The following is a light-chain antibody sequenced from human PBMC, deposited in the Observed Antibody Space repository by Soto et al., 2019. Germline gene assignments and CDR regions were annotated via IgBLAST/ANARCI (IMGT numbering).Light chain of an antibody. CDR2: DVS. Sequence: QSALTQPASVSGSPGQSITISCTGTSSDVGSYNYVSWYQQYPGKAPKLMIYDVSNRPSGVSYRFSGSKSGNTASLTISGLQAEDEADYYCSSYTTISTHVVFGGRTKVTVL. CDR3: SSYTTISTHVV. CDR1: SSDVGSYNY. V-gene: IGLV2-14*01. J-gene: IGLJ2*01.